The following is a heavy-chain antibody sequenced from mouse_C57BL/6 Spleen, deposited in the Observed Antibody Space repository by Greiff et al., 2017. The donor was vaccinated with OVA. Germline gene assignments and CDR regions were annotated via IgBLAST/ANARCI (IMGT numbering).Heavy chain of an antibody. Sequence: QVQLQQPGAELVRPGTSVKLSCKASGYTFTSYWMHWVKQRPGQGLEWIGVIDPSDSYTNYNQKFKGKATLTVDTSSSTAYMQLSSLTSEDSAVYYCARVGDPWYFDVWGTGTTVTVSS. V-gene: IGHV1-59*01. CDR1: GYTFTSYW. CDR3: ARVGDPWYFDV. J-gene: IGHJ1*03. CDR2: IDPSDSYT.